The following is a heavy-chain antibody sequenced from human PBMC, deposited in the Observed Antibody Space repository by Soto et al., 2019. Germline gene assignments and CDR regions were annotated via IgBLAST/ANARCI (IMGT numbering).Heavy chain of an antibody. V-gene: IGHV4-31*03. J-gene: IGHJ5*02. Sequence: QIQLQESGPGLVKPSQTLSLTCSVSGGSITSGDYYWSWIRKHPVKGWTWLGYFHSDGDTDYNPSLRSRLTFSVDTSANQFSLRLTSVTAADTAVYYCAIDRGPAGVSDLWGQGTLVTVSS. CDR2: FHSDGDT. CDR1: GGSITSGDYY. CDR3: AIDRGPAGVSDL. D-gene: IGHD2-8*01.